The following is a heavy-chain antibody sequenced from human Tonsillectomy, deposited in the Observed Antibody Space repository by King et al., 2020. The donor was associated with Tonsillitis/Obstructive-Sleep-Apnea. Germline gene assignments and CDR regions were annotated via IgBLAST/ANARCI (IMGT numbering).Heavy chain of an antibody. J-gene: IGHJ6*03. D-gene: IGHD3-3*01. CDR1: GGSISSYY. Sequence: VQLQESGPGLVKPSETLSLTCTVSGGSISSYYWSWIRQPPGKGLEWIGYIYYSGSTNYNPSLKSRVTISVDTSKNQFSLKLCSVTAADTAVYYCARAGDSTYYDIWSGYYPDYYYYYMDVWGKGTTVTVSS. CDR3: ARAGDSTYYDIWSGYYPDYYYYYMDV. V-gene: IGHV4-59*01. CDR2: IYYSGST.